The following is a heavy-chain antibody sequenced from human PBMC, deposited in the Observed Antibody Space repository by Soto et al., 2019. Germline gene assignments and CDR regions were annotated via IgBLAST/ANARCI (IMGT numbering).Heavy chain of an antibody. V-gene: IGHV4-39*01. CDR1: GGSISTSRSY. D-gene: IGHD2-21*01. J-gene: IGHJ5*02. CDR3: ARQPTTGDTDLWFDP. Sequence: PSETHSLTCSVSGGSISTSRSYWAWIRQPPGKGLEWLANIFYSGSTFYNPSLASRVSVSVDTSKNEFSLKLRSVTAADTAVYYCARQPTTGDTDLWFDPWGQGTLVTVSS. CDR2: IFYSGST.